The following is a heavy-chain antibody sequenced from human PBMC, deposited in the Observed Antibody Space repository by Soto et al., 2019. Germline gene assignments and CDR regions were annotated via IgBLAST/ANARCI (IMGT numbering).Heavy chain of an antibody. J-gene: IGHJ4*02. CDR2: IGGSGDGT. CDR1: GFTFDGYA. Sequence: GGSLRLSCAASGFTFDGYAMSWVRQAPGKGLQWVSSIGGSGDGTYYADSVKGRFTISRDNSKNTLYLQMNSLRAEDTVVYYCARAREVTFIRMPSSHWGQGTLVTVSS. D-gene: IGHD6-6*01. V-gene: IGHV3-23*01. CDR3: ARAREVTFIRMPSSH.